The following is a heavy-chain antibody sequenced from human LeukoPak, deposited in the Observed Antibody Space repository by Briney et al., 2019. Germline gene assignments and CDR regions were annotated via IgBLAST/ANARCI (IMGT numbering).Heavy chain of an antibody. J-gene: IGHJ6*03. CDR2: IKQDGSEK. V-gene: IGHV3-7*01. D-gene: IGHD3-3*01. CDR1: GFTFSSYW. CDR3: ARDHPYYDFWSGYYYYYYYMDV. Sequence: GGSLRLSCAASGFTFSSYWMSWVRQAPGKGLEWVANIKQDGSEKYYVDSVKGRFTISRDNAKNSLYLQMNSLRAEDTAVYYCARDHPYYDFWSGYYYYYYYMDVWGKGTTVTVSS.